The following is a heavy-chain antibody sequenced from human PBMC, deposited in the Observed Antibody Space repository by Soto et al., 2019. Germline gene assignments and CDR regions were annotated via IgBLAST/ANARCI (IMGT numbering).Heavy chain of an antibody. J-gene: IGHJ5*02. CDR1: GGSFSGYY. CDR3: ARGRRYSYGYWFDP. D-gene: IGHD5-18*01. CDR2: INHSGST. V-gene: IGHV4-34*01. Sequence: SETLSLTCAVYGGSFSGYYWSWIRQPPGKGLEWIGEINHSGSTNYNPSLKSRVTISVDTSKNQFSLKLSSVTAADTAVYYCARGRRYSYGYWFDPGGKGTLFTVPS.